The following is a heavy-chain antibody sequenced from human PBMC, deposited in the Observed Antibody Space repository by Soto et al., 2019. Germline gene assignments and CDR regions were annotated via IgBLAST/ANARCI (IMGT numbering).Heavy chain of an antibody. CDR2: IKSKTDGGTT. J-gene: IGHJ4*02. D-gene: IGHD4-17*01. CDR1: GFTFSNAW. V-gene: IGHV3-15*07. Sequence: EVQLVESGGGLVKPGGSLRLSCAASGFTFSNAWMNWVRQAPGKGLEWVGRIKSKTDGGTTDYAAPVKGRFTISRDDSKNTLYMQMTSLKTEDTAVYYSTMRMTTVVTADYWGQGTLLTVSS. CDR3: TMRMTTVVTADY.